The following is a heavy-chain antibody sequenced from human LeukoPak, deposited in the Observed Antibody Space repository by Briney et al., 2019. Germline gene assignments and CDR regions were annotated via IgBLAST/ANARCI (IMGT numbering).Heavy chain of an antibody. CDR3: TTGGCSGGSCYYYYYGMDV. V-gene: IGHV3-15*01. CDR1: TFTFSSYS. Sequence: PGGSLRLSCAASTFTFSSYSMNWVRQAPGKGLEWVGRIKSKTAGGTTDYAAPVKGRITISRDDSKNTLYLQMNSLKTEDTAVYYCTTGGCSGGSCYYYYYGMDVWGQGTTVTVSS. D-gene: IGHD2-15*01. J-gene: IGHJ6*02. CDR2: IKSKTAGGTT.